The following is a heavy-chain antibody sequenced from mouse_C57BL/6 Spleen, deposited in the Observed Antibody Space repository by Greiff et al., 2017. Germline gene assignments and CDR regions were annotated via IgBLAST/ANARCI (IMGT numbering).Heavy chain of an antibody. J-gene: IGHJ3*01. CDR3: AREEAY. CDR1: GYTFTDYY. CDR2: INPNNGGT. V-gene: IGHV1-26*01. Sequence: EVKLMESGPELVKPGASVKISCKASGYTFTDYYMNWVKQSHGKSLEWIGDINPNNGGTSYNQKFKGKATLTVDKSSSTAYMELRSLTSEDSAVYYCAREEAYWGQGTLVTVSA.